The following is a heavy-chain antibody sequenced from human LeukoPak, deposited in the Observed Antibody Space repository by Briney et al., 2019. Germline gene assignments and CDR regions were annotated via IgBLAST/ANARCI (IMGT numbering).Heavy chain of an antibody. CDR1: GYTFTAYY. CDR3: ARDVYMITFGGVIVPLDY. V-gene: IGHV1-18*04. J-gene: IGHJ4*02. CDR2: ISAYNGNT. D-gene: IGHD3-16*02. Sequence: GASVKVSCKASGYTFTAYYIHWVRQAPGQGLEWMGWISAYNGNTNYAQKLQGRVTMTTDTSTSTAYMELRSLRSDDTAVYYCARDVYMITFGGVIVPLDYWGQGTLVTVSS.